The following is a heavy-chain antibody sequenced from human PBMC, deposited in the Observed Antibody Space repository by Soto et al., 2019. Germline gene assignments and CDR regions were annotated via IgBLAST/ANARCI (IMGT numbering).Heavy chain of an antibody. CDR3: AKRRGDGYFDL. J-gene: IGHJ2*01. CDR2: IGGTSGST. Sequence: LRLSCAASGFTFSNFVMSWVRRAPGKGLEWVSAIGGTSGSTYYADSVKGRLTISRDNSKDTLSLQMNSLGAEDTALYYCAKRRGDGYFDLWGRGTLVTVSS. V-gene: IGHV3-23*01. D-gene: IGHD7-27*01. CDR1: GFTFSNFV.